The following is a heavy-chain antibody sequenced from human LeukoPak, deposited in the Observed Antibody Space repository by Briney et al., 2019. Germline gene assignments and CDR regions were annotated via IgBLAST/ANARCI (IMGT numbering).Heavy chain of an antibody. V-gene: IGHV1-8*01. CDR2: MNPNSGNT. D-gene: IGHD3-10*01. CDR3: ARGDYDYGSGSYYIDY. J-gene: IGHJ4*02. Sequence: ASVKVSCKASGYTFTSYDINWVRQATGQGLEWMGWMNPNSGNTGYAQKFQGRVTMTRNTSISTAYMELSSLRSEDTAVYYCARGDYDYGSGSYYIDYWGQGTLVTVSS. CDR1: GYTFTSYD.